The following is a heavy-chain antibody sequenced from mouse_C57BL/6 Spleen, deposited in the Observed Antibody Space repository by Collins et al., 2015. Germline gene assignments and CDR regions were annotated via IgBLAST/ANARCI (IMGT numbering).Heavy chain of an antibody. Sequence: QVQLQQSGPELVKPGASVKISCKASGYTFTDYYINWVKQRPGQGLEWIGWIFPGSGSTYYNEKFKGKATLTVDKSSSTAYMLLSSLTSEDSAVYFCARDSAYHSNSDAMDYWGQGTSVTVSS. CDR2: IFPGSGST. D-gene: IGHD2-5*01. CDR3: ARDSAYHSNSDAMDY. J-gene: IGHJ4*01. V-gene: IGHV1-75*01. CDR1: GYTFTDYY.